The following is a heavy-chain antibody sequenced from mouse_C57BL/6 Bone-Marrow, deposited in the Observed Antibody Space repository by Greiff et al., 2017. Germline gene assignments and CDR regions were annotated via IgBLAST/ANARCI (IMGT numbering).Heavy chain of an antibody. V-gene: IGHV1-55*01. CDR2: IYPGSGST. J-gene: IGHJ4*01. CDR3: ARFDGNYVGYYAMDY. D-gene: IGHD2-1*01. CDR1: GYTFTSYW. Sequence: VQLQQPGAELVKPGASVKMSCKASGYTFTSYWITWVKQRPGQGLEWIGDIYPGSGSTNYNEKFKSKATLTVDTSSSTAYMQLSSLTSEDAAVYYWARFDGNYVGYYAMDYWGQGTSVTVSS.